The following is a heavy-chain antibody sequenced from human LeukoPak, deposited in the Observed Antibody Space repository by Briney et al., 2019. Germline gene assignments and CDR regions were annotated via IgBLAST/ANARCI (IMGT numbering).Heavy chain of an antibody. Sequence: PGGSLRLSCAASRFTFSSYGMHWVRQAPGKGLEWVAYIQYDGSNEQYADSVKGRFTISRDNAKNSLYLQMNSLRAEDTAVYYCARLYSRVGPFDYWGQGTLVTVSS. D-gene: IGHD5-18*01. CDR1: RFTFSSYG. CDR3: ARLYSRVGPFDY. J-gene: IGHJ4*02. V-gene: IGHV3-30*12. CDR2: IQYDGSNE.